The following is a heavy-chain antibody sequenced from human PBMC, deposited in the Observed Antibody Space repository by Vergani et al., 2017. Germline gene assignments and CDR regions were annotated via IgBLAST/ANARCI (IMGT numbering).Heavy chain of an antibody. CDR1: GFTFSSYA. V-gene: IGHV3-30*18. CDR2: ISYDGSNK. Sequence: VQLLESGGGLVQPGGSLRLSCAASGFTFSSYAMSWVRQAPGKGLEWVAVISYDGSNKYYADSVKGRFTISRDNSKNTLYLQMNSLRAEDTAVYYCANSHSPGGGYYYYYGMDVWGQGTTVTVSS. CDR3: ANSHSPGGGYYYYYGMDV. J-gene: IGHJ6*02. D-gene: IGHD3-16*01.